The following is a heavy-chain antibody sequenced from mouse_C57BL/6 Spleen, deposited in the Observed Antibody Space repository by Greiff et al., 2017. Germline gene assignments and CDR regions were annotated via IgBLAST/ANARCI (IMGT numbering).Heavy chain of an antibody. CDR1: GYTFTSYW. CDR3: AAYYSNYVYFDY. CDR2: IYPGSGST. J-gene: IGHJ2*01. D-gene: IGHD2-5*01. V-gene: IGHV1-55*01. Sequence: QVQLQQPGAELVKPGASVKMSCKASGYTFTSYWITWVKQRPGQGLEWIGDIYPGSGSTNYNEKFKSKATLTVDTSSSTAYMQLSSLTSEDSAVYYCAAYYSNYVYFDYWGQGTTLTVSS.